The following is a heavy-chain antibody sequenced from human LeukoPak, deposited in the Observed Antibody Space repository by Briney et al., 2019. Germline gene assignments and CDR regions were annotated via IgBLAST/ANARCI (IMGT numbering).Heavy chain of an antibody. CDR1: GFTFSSYG. CDR3: AKAGSPPKSIAAAVGPSLFYYYYMDV. D-gene: IGHD6-13*01. Sequence: GGSLRLSCAASGFTFSSYGMHWVRQAPGKGLEWVAFIRYDGSNKYYADSVKGRFTISRDNSKNTLYLQMNSLRAEDTAVYYCAKAGSPPKSIAAAVGPSLFYYYYMDVWGKGPRSPSP. V-gene: IGHV3-30*02. J-gene: IGHJ6*03. CDR2: IRYDGSNK.